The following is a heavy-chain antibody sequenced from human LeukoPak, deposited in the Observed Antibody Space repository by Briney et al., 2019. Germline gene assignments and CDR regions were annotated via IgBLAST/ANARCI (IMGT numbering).Heavy chain of an antibody. V-gene: IGHV3-43*02. CDR1: GFTFADYA. D-gene: IGHD5-18*01. Sequence: PGGSLRLSCAASGFTFADYAMQWVRQTPGKGLEWLSLISGSGDSTYYADSVKGRFTISRDNSKNSLYLQMNSVTTEDTALYYCARALRYSYGLIDNGGQGSLVTVPS. CDR3: ARALRYSYGLIDN. J-gene: IGHJ4*01. CDR2: ISGSGDST.